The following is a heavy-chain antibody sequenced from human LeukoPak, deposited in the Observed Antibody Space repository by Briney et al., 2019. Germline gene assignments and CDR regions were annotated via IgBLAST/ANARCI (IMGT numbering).Heavy chain of an antibody. D-gene: IGHD5-18*01. CDR3: VKDSTWIQLWGYYYGMDV. V-gene: IGHV3-30*18. CDR1: GFTFSSYG. J-gene: IGHJ6*02. Sequence: SGGSLRLSCAASGFTFSSYGMHWVRQAPGKGLEWVAVISYDGSNKYYADSVKGRFTISRDNSKNTLYLQMNSLRAEDTAVYYCVKDSTWIQLWGYYYGMDVWGQGTTVTVSS. CDR2: ISYDGSNK.